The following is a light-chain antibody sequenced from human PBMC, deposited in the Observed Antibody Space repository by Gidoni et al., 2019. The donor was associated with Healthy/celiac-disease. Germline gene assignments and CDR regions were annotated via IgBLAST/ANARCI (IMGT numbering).Light chain of an antibody. CDR1: HGVSNY. V-gene: IGKV1-27*01. CDR3: QKYNSAPLT. CDR2: AAS. J-gene: IGKJ5*01. Sequence: DIQITQSPSSLSASVGDRVTIPCRASHGVSNYLAWYQQKPGKVPKLLIYAASTLQSGVPSRFSGSGSGTDFTLTISSLQPEDVATYYCQKYNSAPLTFGQGTRLEIK.